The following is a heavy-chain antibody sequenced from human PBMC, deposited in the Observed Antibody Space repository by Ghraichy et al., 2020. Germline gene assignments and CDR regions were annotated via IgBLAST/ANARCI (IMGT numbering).Heavy chain of an antibody. CDR2: INSDGLRR. J-gene: IGHJ2*01. CDR1: GDIISNC. D-gene: IGHD2-15*01. CDR3: TRVHCSGLCPGADLDFGL. Sequence: GGSLRLSCAASGDIISNCMHWVGQAPGKGRVGVSRINSDGLRRNYYDALKGGFTVSRDNAKNKLYLQMNSLSVEDTAIYYCTRVHCSGLCPGADLDFGLWGSGTLVTVSS. V-gene: IGHV3-74*01.